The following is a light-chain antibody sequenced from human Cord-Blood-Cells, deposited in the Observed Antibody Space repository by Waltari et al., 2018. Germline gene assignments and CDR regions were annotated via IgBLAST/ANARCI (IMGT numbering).Light chain of an antibody. V-gene: IGLV3-21*04. CDR1: NIGSKS. CDR2: YDS. CDR3: QVWDSSSDHYD. J-gene: IGLJ1*01. Sequence: SYVLTQPPSVSVAPGKTARITCGGNNIGSKSVHWYQQKPGQAPVLVIYYDSDRPSGIPERFSGANSGNTATLTISRVEAGDEADYYCQVWDSSSDHYDFGTGTKVTVL.